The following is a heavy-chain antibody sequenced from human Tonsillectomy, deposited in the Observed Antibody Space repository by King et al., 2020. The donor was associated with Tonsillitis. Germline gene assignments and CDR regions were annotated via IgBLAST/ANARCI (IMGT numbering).Heavy chain of an antibody. CDR3: ATGGGRSGSGY. CDR2: IKEDGSDK. V-gene: IGHV3-7*01. J-gene: IGHJ4*02. D-gene: IGHD3-10*01. Sequence: VQLVESGGGLVQPGGSLRLSCAVSGFTFSRYWMSWVRQAPGKGLEWVANIKEDGSDKHYVDSVKVRFTISRDNAKNSLFLQMNSLRAEDTAVYYCATGGGRSGSGYWGQGTLVTVSS. CDR1: GFTFSRYW.